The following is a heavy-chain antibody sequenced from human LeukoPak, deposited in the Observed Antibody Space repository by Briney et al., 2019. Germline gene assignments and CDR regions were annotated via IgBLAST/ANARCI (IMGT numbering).Heavy chain of an antibody. CDR2: IYPGDSDT. CDR3: ARRGREYSYGGEVFDY. J-gene: IGHJ4*02. Sequence: GESLKISCKGSGYSFTSYWIGWVRQMPGKGLEWMGIIYPGDSDTRYSPSFQGQVTISADKSISTAYLQWSSLKASDTAMYYCARRGREYSYGGEVFDYWGQGTLVTVSS. V-gene: IGHV5-51*01. CDR1: GYSFTSYW. D-gene: IGHD5-18*01.